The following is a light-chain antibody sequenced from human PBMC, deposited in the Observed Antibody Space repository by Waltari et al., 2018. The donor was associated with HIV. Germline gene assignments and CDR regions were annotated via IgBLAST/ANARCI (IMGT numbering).Light chain of an antibody. CDR2: LNSDGSH. CDR1: SGHSSYA. V-gene: IGLV4-69*01. J-gene: IGLJ3*02. Sequence: QLVLTQSPSASASLGASVNPTRTLSSGHSSYAIAWPQQQTGKGPRYLMKLNSDGSHSKGDGIPDRFSGSSSGAERYLTISSLQSEDEADNYCQTWGTGIWVFGGGTKLTVL. CDR3: QTWGTGIWV.